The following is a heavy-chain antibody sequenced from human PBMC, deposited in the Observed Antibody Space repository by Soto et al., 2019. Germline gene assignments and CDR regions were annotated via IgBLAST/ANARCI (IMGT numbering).Heavy chain of an antibody. CDR3: AGRIAGHWYFDL. J-gene: IGHJ2*01. CDR1: GGSISSSSYY. D-gene: IGHD6-13*01. CDR2: MFYSGST. Sequence: PSETLSLTCTVSGGSISSSSYYWGWIRQPPGKGLEWIGSMFYSGSTYYNTSLKSRVTISGDTSKNQFSLKLSSVTAADTAVYYCAGRIAGHWYFDLWGRGTLVTVSS. V-gene: IGHV4-39*01.